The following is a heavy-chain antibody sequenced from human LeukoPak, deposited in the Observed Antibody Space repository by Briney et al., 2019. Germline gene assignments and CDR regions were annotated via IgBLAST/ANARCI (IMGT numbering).Heavy chain of an antibody. V-gene: IGHV1-18*01. CDR1: GDKITNHG. J-gene: IGHJ3*02. D-gene: IGHD1-26*01. Sequence: ASVKVSCTTSGDKITNHGISWVRQAPGQGLEWMGWISGYRGNTQYGQKFQGRVTLTTDTSTNVANMELRSLRPDDTAVYYCARDGELPYDAYNIWGQGTTVTVSS. CDR2: ISGYRGNT. CDR3: ARDGELPYDAYNI.